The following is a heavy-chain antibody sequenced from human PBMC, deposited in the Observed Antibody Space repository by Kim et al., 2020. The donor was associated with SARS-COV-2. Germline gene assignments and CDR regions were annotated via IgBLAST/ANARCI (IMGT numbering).Heavy chain of an antibody. CDR1: GYTLTELS. J-gene: IGHJ5*02. CDR3: ATRGLSWFGELHNWFDP. D-gene: IGHD3-10*01. Sequence: ASVKVSCKVSGYTLTELSMHWVRQAPGKGLEWMGGFDPEDGETIYAQKFQGRVTMTEDTSTDTAYMELSSLRSEDTAVYYCATRGLSWFGELHNWFDPWGQGTLVTVSS. CDR2: FDPEDGET. V-gene: IGHV1-24*01.